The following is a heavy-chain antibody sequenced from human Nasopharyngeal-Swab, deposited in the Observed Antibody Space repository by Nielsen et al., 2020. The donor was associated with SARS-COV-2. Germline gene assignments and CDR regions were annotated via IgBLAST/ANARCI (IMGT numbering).Heavy chain of an antibody. Sequence: GESLKTSCAASGFAFSNYAMSLGRQAPGKGLEWVSTVTSSGSSTYYADSVKGRFTISRDNSKNTLYLQMGSLRAEDTAVYYCALPTWALRSFDLLLHFWGQGTVVTVSS. CDR3: ALPTWALRSFDLLLHF. CDR1: GFAFSNYA. V-gene: IGHV3-23*01. J-gene: IGHJ4*02. CDR2: VTSSGSST. D-gene: IGHD3-9*01.